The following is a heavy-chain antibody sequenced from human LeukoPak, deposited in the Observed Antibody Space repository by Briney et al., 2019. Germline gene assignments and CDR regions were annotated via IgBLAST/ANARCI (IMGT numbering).Heavy chain of an antibody. D-gene: IGHD3-10*01. CDR2: ISGSGGST. V-gene: IGHV3-23*01. CDR1: GFTFSSYA. CDR3: VRDASETMNGNY. Sequence: PGGSLRLSCAASGFTFSSYAMSWVRQAPGKGLEWVSAISGSGGSTYYADSVKGRFTISRDNAKNTLYLQMNSLRAEDTAVYYCVRDASETMNGNYWGQGTLVTVSS. J-gene: IGHJ4*02.